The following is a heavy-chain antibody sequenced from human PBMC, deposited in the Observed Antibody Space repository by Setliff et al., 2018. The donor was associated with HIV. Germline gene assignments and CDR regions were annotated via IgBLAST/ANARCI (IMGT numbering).Heavy chain of an antibody. V-gene: IGHV4-34*01. CDR2: INHRGST. CDR3: ARQGGFSSSSYPRNYIDV. D-gene: IGHD6-13*01. J-gene: IGHJ6*03. Sequence: PSETLSLTCAVYGGSFSGYYWSWIRQPPGKGLEWIGEINHRGSTDYMPSLKGRVTISVDTSKNQFSLKLNSVTAADTAVYYCARQGGFSSSSYPRNYIDVWGKGTTVTVS. CDR1: GGSFSGYY.